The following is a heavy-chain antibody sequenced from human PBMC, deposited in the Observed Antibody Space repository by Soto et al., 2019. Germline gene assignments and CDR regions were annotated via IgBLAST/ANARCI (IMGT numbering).Heavy chain of an antibody. CDR3: PKNGDFWRWGMDA. D-gene: IGHD3-3*01. Sequence: EGSLRLSCAASGFTFSSYAMTCFRQAPGKGLEWISIIRSSVNGAYYGASVKGRFIISRDHSRNTLNLQMNSLRVEDTAVYYCPKNGDFWRWGMDAWGQGTTVTVSS. J-gene: IGHJ6*02. V-gene: IGHV3-23*01. CDR1: GFTFSSYA. CDR2: IRSSVNGA.